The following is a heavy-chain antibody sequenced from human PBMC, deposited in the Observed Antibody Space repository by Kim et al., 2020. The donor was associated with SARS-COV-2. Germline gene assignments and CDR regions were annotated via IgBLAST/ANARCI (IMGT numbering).Heavy chain of an antibody. V-gene: IGHV3-11*01. J-gene: IGHJ4*02. CDR1: GFTFSDSY. CDR3: AKAGHGYNAFVF. D-gene: IGHD5-12*01. CDR2: ISPSGYTI. Sequence: GGSLRLSCAASGFTFSDSYMNWIRQAPGKELEWVSFISPSGYTIFYSDSVKGRFTISRDNAKNSLYLQMNSLRVEDTAIYYCAKAGHGYNAFVFWGQGTL.